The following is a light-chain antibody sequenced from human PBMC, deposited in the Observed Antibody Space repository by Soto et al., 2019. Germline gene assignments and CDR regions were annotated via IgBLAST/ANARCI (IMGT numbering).Light chain of an antibody. CDR3: QLYRDSLSIT. CDR2: GAS. CDR1: QSVSSY. J-gene: IGKJ5*01. Sequence: EIGLTQSPATLSLSPGERATLSCRASQSVSSYLAWYQQKPGQAPRLVMYGASTRATGIPARFSGSGSGTELTLTISRLQSEDFAVYYCQLYRDSLSITFGQGTRLDIK. V-gene: IGKV3-11*01.